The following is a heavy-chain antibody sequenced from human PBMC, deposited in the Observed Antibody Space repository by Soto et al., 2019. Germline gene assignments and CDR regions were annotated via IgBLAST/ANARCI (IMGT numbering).Heavy chain of an antibody. J-gene: IGHJ3*02. Sequence: GGSLRLSCAASGVPVSSNYMSWVRQAPGKGLEWVSVIYSGDRTYYADSVKGRFTFSRDNFKNTLYLQMNNLRPEDTALYYCGRDRRPDAFDIWGQGTMVTVSS. CDR2: IYSGDRT. CDR1: GVPVSSNY. CDR3: GRDRRPDAFDI. V-gene: IGHV3-66*01.